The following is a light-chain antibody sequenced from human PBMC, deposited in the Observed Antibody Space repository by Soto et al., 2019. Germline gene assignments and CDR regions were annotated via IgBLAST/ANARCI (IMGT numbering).Light chain of an antibody. V-gene: IGKV3-20*01. J-gene: IGKJ4*01. CDR1: QTVSGDY. CDR3: QQYGGSPLVT. Sequence: EIVLTQSPGTLSLSPGERATLSCRASQTVSGDYVAWYQQKPGQAPRLLIYGASSRATGIPARFSGNGSGTGFNLTISRLEPEDFAMYYCQQYGGSPLVTFGGGTKVEI. CDR2: GAS.